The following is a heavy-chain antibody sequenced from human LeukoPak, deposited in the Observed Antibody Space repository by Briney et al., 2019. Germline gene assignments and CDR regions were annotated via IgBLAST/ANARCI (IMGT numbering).Heavy chain of an antibody. D-gene: IGHD6-6*01. Sequence: GGSLRLSCAASGFIFSSYAVSWVRQAPGKGLEWVSAISGSGGSTYYADSVKGRFTISRDNSKNTLYLQMNSLRVEDTAVYYCAKVIGGSSAYDALDIWGQGTMVTVSS. CDR2: ISGSGGST. V-gene: IGHV3-23*01. CDR3: AKVIGGSSAYDALDI. CDR1: GFIFSSYA. J-gene: IGHJ3*02.